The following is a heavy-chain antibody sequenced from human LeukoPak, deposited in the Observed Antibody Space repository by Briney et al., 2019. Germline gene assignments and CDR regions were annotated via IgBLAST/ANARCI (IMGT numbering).Heavy chain of an antibody. CDR1: GFTFRSCE. Sequence: QPGGSLRLSCAASGFTFRSCEMNWVRQAPGKGREWLSYISGGGSSVYYADSATARFTVSRDTANNSLSLEMNSLRAEDTAVYFCARDYYDSSGYYSLDYWGQGTLVTVSS. J-gene: IGHJ4*02. CDR2: ISGGGSSV. CDR3: ARDYYDSSGYYSLDY. D-gene: IGHD3-22*01. V-gene: IGHV3-48*03.